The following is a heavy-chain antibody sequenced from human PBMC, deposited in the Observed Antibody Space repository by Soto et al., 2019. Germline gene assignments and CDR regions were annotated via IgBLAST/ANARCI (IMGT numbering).Heavy chain of an antibody. V-gene: IGHV4-31*03. CDR3: ARDNGDYDILTGSYYFDS. CDR1: GGSISSGGYY. J-gene: IGHJ4*02. D-gene: IGHD3-9*01. CDR2: IYYSGSN. Sequence: SDTLSLTCSVSGGSISSGGYYWSWIRQHPGRHLEWIGYIYYSGSNYYNPSLKSRVTISVDTAKSQFSLKLSSVTAADTAVYYCARDNGDYDILTGSYYFDSWGQVTLVTVSS.